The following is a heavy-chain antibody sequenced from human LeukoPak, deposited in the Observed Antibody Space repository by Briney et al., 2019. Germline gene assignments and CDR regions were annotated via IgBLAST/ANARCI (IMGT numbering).Heavy chain of an antibody. CDR3: ARGRTKRYYMDV. Sequence: SQTLSLTCTVSGGSISSASYYWSWIRQPAGKGLEWIGRIYTSGSTNYSPSLRSRVTISVDTSKNEFSLKLSSVTAADTAVYYCARGRTKRYYMDVWGKGTTVTVSS. V-gene: IGHV4-61*02. CDR2: IYTSGST. J-gene: IGHJ6*03. CDR1: GGSISSASYY. D-gene: IGHD3-3*01.